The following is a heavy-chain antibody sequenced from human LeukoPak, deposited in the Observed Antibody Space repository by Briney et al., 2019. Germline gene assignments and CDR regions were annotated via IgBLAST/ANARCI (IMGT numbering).Heavy chain of an antibody. D-gene: IGHD6-19*01. V-gene: IGHV4-39*01. Sequence: PSETLSLTCTVAGGSISSSSYYWGWIRQPPGKGLEWIASIYFNGNTYYNPSLKSRVTISADTSKNQFSLKVSSVTAADSAVYYCAGTITVAGTSFPYFDYWGQGALVTVSS. J-gene: IGHJ4*02. CDR2: IYFNGNT. CDR1: GGSISSSSYY. CDR3: AGTITVAGTSFPYFDY.